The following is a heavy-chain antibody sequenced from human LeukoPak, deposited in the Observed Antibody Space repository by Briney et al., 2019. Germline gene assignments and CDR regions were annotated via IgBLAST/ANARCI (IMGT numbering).Heavy chain of an antibody. V-gene: IGHV3-30*18. CDR3: AKEDMDYGDYFDY. Sequence: GGSLRLSCAASGFTFSNYGIHWVRQAPGKGLEWVAVISYDGSNKYYAGSVKGRFTISRDNSKNTLYLQMNSLRAEDTAVYYCAKEDMDYGDYFDYWGQGTLVTVSS. CDR2: ISYDGSNK. J-gene: IGHJ4*02. D-gene: IGHD4-17*01. CDR1: GFTFSNYG.